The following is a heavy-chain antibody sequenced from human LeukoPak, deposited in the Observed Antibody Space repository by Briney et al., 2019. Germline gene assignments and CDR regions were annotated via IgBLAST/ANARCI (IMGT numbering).Heavy chain of an antibody. Sequence: SETLSLTCSVSGGSIISSNYYWGWIRQPPGKGLEWIGGIYQSGSGSSYYNPSLKSRVTISGDTSTNQFSLRLNSVTATDTAVYYCASTLRFLPYRRFDYWGQGILVTVPS. CDR1: GGSIISSNYY. D-gene: IGHD3-3*01. CDR2: IYQSGSGSS. V-gene: IGHV4-39*01. CDR3: ASTLRFLPYRRFDY. J-gene: IGHJ4*02.